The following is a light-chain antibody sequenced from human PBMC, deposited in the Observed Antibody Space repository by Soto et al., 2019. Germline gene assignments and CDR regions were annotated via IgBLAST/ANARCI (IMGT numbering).Light chain of an antibody. J-gene: IGLJ2*01. Sequence: QSVLTQPPSVCGAPGQRGTISCTGSSSNIGAGYNVHWYEQLPGTAPKLLIYGNSNRPSGVPDRFSGSKSATSASMAITGLQAEDDADYYCQSYDSSLTVVFGGGTKLTVL. CDR2: GNS. CDR1: SSNIGAGYN. V-gene: IGLV1-40*01. CDR3: QSYDSSLTVV.